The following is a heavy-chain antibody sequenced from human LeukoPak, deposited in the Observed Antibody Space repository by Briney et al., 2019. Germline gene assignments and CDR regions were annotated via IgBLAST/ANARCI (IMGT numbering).Heavy chain of an antibody. CDR3: ARDCDSGSYYYCY. J-gene: IGHJ4*02. Sequence: ASVKVSCKASGGTFSSYAISWVRQAPGQGLEWMGGIIPIFGTANYAQKFQGRVTITTDESTSTAYMELSSLRSEDTAVYYCARDCDSGSYYYCYWGQGTLVTVSS. V-gene: IGHV1-69*05. CDR1: GGTFSSYA. D-gene: IGHD1-26*01. CDR2: IIPIFGTA.